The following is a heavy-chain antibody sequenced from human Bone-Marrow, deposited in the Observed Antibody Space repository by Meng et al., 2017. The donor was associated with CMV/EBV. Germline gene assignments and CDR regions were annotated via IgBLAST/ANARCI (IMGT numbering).Heavy chain of an antibody. CDR1: GFTFSSYG. V-gene: IGHV3-30*19. CDR2: ISYDGSNK. CDR3: ARDPYQLLSTGMDV. D-gene: IGHD2-2*01. J-gene: IGHJ6*02. Sequence: GESLKISCAASGFTFSSYGMHWVRQAPGKGLEWVAVISYDGSNKYYADSVKGRFTISRDNSKNTLYLQMNSLRSEDTAVYYCARDPYQLLSTGMDVWGQGTTVTVSS.